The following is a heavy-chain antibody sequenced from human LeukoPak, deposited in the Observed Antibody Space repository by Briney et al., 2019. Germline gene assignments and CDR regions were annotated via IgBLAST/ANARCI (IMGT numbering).Heavy chain of an antibody. V-gene: IGHV3-7*01. J-gene: IGHJ4*02. CDR1: GFTFGDYA. CDR2: IKQDGSEK. Sequence: GGSLRLSCTASGFTFGDYAMSWVRQAPGKGLEWVANIKQDGSEKYYVDSVKGRFTISRDNAKNSLYLQMNSLRAEDTAVYYCARESSGWELLWTDYWGQGTLVTVSS. CDR3: ARESSGWELLWTDY. D-gene: IGHD1-26*01.